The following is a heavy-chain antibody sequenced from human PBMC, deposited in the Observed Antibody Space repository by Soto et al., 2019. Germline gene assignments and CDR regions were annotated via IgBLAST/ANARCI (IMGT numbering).Heavy chain of an antibody. Sequence: ASVKVSCKASGYTFTSYYMHWVRQAPGQGLEWMGIINPSGGSTSYAQKFQGSVTMTRNTSTSTVYMELSSLRSEDTAVYYCARPMKGLSAFDIWGQGTMVTVSS. D-gene: IGHD3-16*01. V-gene: IGHV1-46*03. CDR3: ARPMKGLSAFDI. J-gene: IGHJ3*02. CDR1: GYTFTSYY. CDR2: INPSGGST.